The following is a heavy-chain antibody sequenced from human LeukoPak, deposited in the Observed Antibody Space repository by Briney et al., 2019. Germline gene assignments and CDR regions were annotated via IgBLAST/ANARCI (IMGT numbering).Heavy chain of an antibody. CDR3: ARVGHYYDSSGYYYADVDD. CDR2: IYYSGST. Sequence: SETLSLTCTVSGGSISSYYWSWVRQPPGKGLEWIGYIYYSGSTNYNPSHRSRVTISVDTSKNQRSLNLCSVTASDTAVYYCARVGHYYDSSGYYYADVDDGGQGTVVTVSS. V-gene: IGHV4-59*01. D-gene: IGHD3-22*01. J-gene: IGHJ4*02. CDR1: GGSISSYY.